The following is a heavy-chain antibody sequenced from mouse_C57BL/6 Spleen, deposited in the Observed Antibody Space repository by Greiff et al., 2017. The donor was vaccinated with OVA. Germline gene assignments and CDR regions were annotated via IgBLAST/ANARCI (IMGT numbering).Heavy chain of an antibody. CDR3: AREGDGYPWFAY. CDR2: INPNNGGT. CDR1: GYTFTDYN. D-gene: IGHD2-3*01. Sequence: VQLQQSGPELVKPGASVKIPCKASGYTFTDYNMDWVKQSHGKSLEWIGDINPNNGGTIYNQKFKGKATLTVDKSSRTAYMELRSLTSEDTAVYYCAREGDGYPWFAYWGQGTLVTVSA. J-gene: IGHJ3*01. V-gene: IGHV1-18*01.